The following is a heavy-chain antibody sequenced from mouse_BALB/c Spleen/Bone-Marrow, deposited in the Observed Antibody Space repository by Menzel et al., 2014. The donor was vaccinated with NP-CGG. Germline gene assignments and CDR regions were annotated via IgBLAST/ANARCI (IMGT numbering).Heavy chain of an antibody. CDR2: ISNLAYSI. J-gene: IGHJ3*01. D-gene: IGHD2-1*01. CDR3: ARGGIYYGNYLAN. CDR1: GFTFSDYG. Sequence: EVHLVESGGGLVQPEGSRKLSCAASGFTFSDYGMAWVRQALGKGPEWVAFISNLAYSIYYADSVTGRFTISRENAKNTLYLEMSSLRSEDTAMYYCARGGIYYGNYLANWGQGTLVTVSA. V-gene: IGHV5-15*02.